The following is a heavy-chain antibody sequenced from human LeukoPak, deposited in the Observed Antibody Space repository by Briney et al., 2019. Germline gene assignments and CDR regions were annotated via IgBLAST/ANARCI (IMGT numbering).Heavy chain of an antibody. Sequence: SETLSLTCTVSGGSISSYYWSWIRQPAGKGLEWIGRIYTSGSTNYNPSLKSRVTMSVDTSKNQFSLKLSSVTAVDTAVYYCAREGHPNYYDSSGYTDPFDYWGQGTLVTVSS. J-gene: IGHJ4*02. CDR1: GGSISSYY. CDR3: AREGHPNYYDSSGYTDPFDY. V-gene: IGHV4-4*07. D-gene: IGHD3-22*01. CDR2: IYTSGST.